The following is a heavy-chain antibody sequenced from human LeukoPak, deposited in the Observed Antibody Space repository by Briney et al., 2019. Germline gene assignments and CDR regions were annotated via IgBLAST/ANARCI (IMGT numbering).Heavy chain of an antibody. CDR1: GYTITSSA. V-gene: IGHV7-4-1*02. Sequence: ASVKVSCTASGYTITSSALNWVRQAPGQGLERMGWINTNTGNPTYARGFTGRFVFSLDTSVSTAYLHISSLEAEDTAIYYCATDLKKGDSGCFDYWGQGTLVTVSS. J-gene: IGHJ4*02. CDR2: INTNTGNP. D-gene: IGHD6-19*01. CDR3: ATDLKKGDSGCFDY.